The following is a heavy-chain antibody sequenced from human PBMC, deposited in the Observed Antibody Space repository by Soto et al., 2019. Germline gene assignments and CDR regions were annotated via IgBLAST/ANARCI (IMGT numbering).Heavy chain of an antibody. CDR2: IIPIFGTA. Sequence: ASVKVSCKASGGTFSSYAISWVRQAPGQGLEWMGGIIPIFGTANYAQKFQGRVTITADESTSTAYMELSSLRSEDTAVYYCARGGHYYDSSGNYGPGVYYFDYWGQVTLVTVYS. CDR3: ARGGHYYDSSGNYGPGVYYFDY. D-gene: IGHD3-22*01. V-gene: IGHV1-69*13. CDR1: GGTFSSYA. J-gene: IGHJ4*02.